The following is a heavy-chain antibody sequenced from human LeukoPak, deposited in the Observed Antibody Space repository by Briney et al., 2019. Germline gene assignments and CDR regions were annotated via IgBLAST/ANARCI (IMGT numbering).Heavy chain of an antibody. D-gene: IGHD1-20*01. J-gene: IGHJ4*02. CDR1: GFIFGDYY. Sequence: PGGSLRLSCKASGFIFGDYYMNWIRQAPGKGLECLSYISSGTINHSNYADSVKGRFTISRDNARNSLYLQMNSLRAEDTAVYYCARRRYNWNAIDYWGQGTLVTVSS. CDR3: ARRRYNWNAIDY. V-gene: IGHV3-11*03. CDR2: ISSGTINHS.